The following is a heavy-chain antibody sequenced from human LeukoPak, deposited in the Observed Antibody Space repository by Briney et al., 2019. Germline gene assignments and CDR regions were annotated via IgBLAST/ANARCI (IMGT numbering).Heavy chain of an antibody. CDR2: IYPGDSDT. CDR1: GYSFTSYW. V-gene: IGHV5-51*01. D-gene: IGHD3-22*01. CDR3: ARQYDDSSGYPNWFDP. Sequence: GESLKISCKGSGYSFTSYWIGWVRQMPGKGLEWMGIIYPGDSDTRYSPSFQGQVTISADKSISTAYLQWSSLKASDTARYYCARQYDDSSGYPNWFDPWGQGTLVTVSS. J-gene: IGHJ5*02.